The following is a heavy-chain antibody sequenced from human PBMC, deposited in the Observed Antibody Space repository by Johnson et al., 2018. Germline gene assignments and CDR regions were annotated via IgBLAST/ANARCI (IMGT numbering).Heavy chain of an antibody. Sequence: VQLVESGAEVKKPGASLKISCNGSGYSFSSFWIGCVRQMPGKGLEWMGIIYPGESVTRYSPSFKGQVTISADTSKSTAYLKWNNLKASDTAVYYCAGHGSGTVYNLIYYTMDVWGQGTTVTVYS. V-gene: IGHV5-51*01. CDR3: AGHGSGTVYNLIYYTMDV. D-gene: IGHD3-10*01. CDR2: IYPGESVT. CDR1: GYSFSSFW. J-gene: IGHJ6*02.